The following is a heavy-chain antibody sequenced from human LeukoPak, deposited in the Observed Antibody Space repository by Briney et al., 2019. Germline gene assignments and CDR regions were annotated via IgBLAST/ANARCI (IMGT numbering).Heavy chain of an antibody. D-gene: IGHD5/OR15-5a*01. V-gene: IGHV4-4*07. J-gene: IGHJ3*01. CDR3: TRGARRVSTPDNGFDV. CDR1: VGSIRNYY. CDR2: IFSTGTT. Sequence: SETLSLTCTVSVGSIRNYYWSWIRQPAGEGLEWIGRIFSTGTTSCNPSLENRVTMSVDTSENQFSLKLNSVTAADTAVYYCTRGARRVSTPDNGFDVWGQGTVVTVSS.